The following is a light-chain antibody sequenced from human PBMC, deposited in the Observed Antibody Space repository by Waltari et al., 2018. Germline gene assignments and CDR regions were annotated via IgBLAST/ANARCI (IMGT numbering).Light chain of an antibody. Sequence: DIQMTQSPSSLSASVGDRVTITCQASQDINNYLNWYQQKPGKAPKLLIYDASNLETGVTSRFSGSGSGKYFTFTISSLQPEDIATFYCQQYEDLPFTFGGGTKVDIK. CDR1: QDINNY. J-gene: IGKJ4*01. CDR3: QQYEDLPFT. V-gene: IGKV1-33*01. CDR2: DAS.